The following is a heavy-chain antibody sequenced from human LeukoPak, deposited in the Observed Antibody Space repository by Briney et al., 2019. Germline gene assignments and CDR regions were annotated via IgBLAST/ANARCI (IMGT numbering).Heavy chain of an antibody. Sequence: PSETLSLTCIVSGGSISSFYWSWIRQPPGKGLEWIGYIYYSGSTNYNPSLKSRVTISVDTSKNQFSLKLSSVTAADTAVYHCARQRISSAVFDHWGQGTLVTVSS. V-gene: IGHV4-59*08. CDR2: IYYSGST. CDR1: GGSISSFY. D-gene: IGHD6-19*01. CDR3: ARQRISSAVFDH. J-gene: IGHJ4*02.